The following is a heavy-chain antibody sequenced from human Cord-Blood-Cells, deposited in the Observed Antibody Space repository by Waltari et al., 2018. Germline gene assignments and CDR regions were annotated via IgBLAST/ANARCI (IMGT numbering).Heavy chain of an antibody. V-gene: IGHV4-34*01. CDR3: ARVTSSGWYYFDY. J-gene: IGHJ4*02. D-gene: IGHD6-19*01. CDR1: GGSFSGYY. Sequence: QVQLQQWGAGLLKPSETLSLTCAVYGGSFSGYYWSWSRQPPGKGLEWIGEINHSGSTNYNPSLKSRVTISVDTSKNQFSLKLSSVTAADTAVYYCARVTSSGWYYFDYWGQGTLVTVSS. CDR2: INHSGST.